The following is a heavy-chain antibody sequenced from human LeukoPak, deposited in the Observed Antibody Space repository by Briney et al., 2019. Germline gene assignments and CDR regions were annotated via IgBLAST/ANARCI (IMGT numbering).Heavy chain of an antibody. V-gene: IGHV3-48*04. D-gene: IGHD6-19*01. Sequence: GGSLRLSCAASGFSFSAYNMNWVRQAPGKGLEWVSHISSSTRTIHYADSVKGRFTISRDNAENSLYLQMNSLRAEDTAVYYCARGEAVAGNPRNYYYYGMDVWGQGTTVTVSS. CDR2: ISSSTRTI. J-gene: IGHJ6*02. CDR3: ARGEAVAGNPRNYYYYGMDV. CDR1: GFSFSAYN.